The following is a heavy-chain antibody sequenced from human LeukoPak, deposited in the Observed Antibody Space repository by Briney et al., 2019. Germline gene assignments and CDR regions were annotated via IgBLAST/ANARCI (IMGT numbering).Heavy chain of an antibody. J-gene: IGHJ4*02. CDR1: GFTFSTSW. CDR2: ISSDGSTT. Sequence: PGGSLRLSCATSGFTFSTSWMHWVRQAPGEGLVWVSRISSDGSTTTYADSVKGRFTISRDNAKNTLYLQMNSLRVEDTAVYYCARVRSSSWYDYWGQGDLVTVSS. V-gene: IGHV3-74*01. D-gene: IGHD6-13*01. CDR3: ARVRSSSWYDY.